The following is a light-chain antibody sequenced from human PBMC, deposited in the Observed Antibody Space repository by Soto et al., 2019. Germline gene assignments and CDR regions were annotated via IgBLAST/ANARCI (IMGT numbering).Light chain of an antibody. CDR1: NSNIGSNT. CDR3: AAWDDSLIGPV. Sequence: QPVLTQPPSASGTPGQRVTISCSGSNSNIGSNTVNWYQQLPGTAPKLLIYSNNQRPSGVPDRFSGSKSGTSASLAISGLQSEDEADYYCAAWDDSLIGPVFGGGTKLTVL. J-gene: IGLJ3*02. V-gene: IGLV1-44*01. CDR2: SNN.